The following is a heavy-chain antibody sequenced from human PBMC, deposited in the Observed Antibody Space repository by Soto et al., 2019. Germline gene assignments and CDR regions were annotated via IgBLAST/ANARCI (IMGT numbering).Heavy chain of an antibody. CDR3: AKGSMVRGYGMDV. J-gene: IGHJ6*02. D-gene: IGHD3-10*01. Sequence: SETLSLTCTVSDGSISSSSYYWGWIRQPPGKGLEWIGSIYYSGSTYCNPSLKGRVTISVDTSKNQFSLKLSSVTAADTAVYYCAKGSMVRGYGMDVWGQGTTVTVSS. CDR2: IYYSGST. V-gene: IGHV4-39*01. CDR1: DGSISSSSYY.